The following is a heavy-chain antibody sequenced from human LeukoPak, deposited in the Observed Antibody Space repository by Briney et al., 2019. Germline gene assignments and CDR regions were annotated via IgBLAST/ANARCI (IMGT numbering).Heavy chain of an antibody. D-gene: IGHD1-26*01. CDR3: AKDQGIVGAGDFDY. CDR2: ISGSGGST. Sequence: GGTLRLSCAASGFTFSSYAMSWVRQAPGKGLEGVSAISGSGGSTYYADSVKGTFTISRDNSKNTLYLQMNSLRAEDTAVYYCAKDQGIVGAGDFDYWGQGTLVTVSS. J-gene: IGHJ4*02. V-gene: IGHV3-23*01. CDR1: GFTFSSYA.